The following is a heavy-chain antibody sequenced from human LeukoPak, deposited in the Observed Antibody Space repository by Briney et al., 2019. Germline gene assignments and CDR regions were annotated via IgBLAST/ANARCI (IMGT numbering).Heavy chain of an antibody. CDR2: IYPGDSDT. D-gene: IGHD1-7*01. J-gene: IGHJ4*02. CDR3: ARHGAGTTSPVGY. CDR1: GYXFTTYW. Sequence: GESLKISCKGSGYXFTTYWIGWVRQMPGKGLEWMGIIYPGDSDTRYSPSFQGQVTISADKSISTAYLQWSSLKASDTAMYYCARHGAGTTSPVGYWGQGTLVTVSS. V-gene: IGHV5-51*01.